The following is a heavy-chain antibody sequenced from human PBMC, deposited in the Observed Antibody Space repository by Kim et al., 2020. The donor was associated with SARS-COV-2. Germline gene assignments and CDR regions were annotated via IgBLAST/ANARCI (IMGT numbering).Heavy chain of an antibody. D-gene: IGHD3-10*01. J-gene: IGHJ6*02. V-gene: IGHV3-30*07. CDR3: ARELAVRGVNSYYSYGMDV. Sequence: GRFTISRDNSKNTLYLQMNSLRAEDTAVYYCARELAVRGVNSYYSYGMDVWGQGTTVTVSS.